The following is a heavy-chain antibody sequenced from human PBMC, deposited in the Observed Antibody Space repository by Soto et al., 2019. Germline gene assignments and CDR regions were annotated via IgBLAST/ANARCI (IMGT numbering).Heavy chain of an antibody. CDR1: GFTFRSYA. D-gene: IGHD3-3*01. J-gene: IGHJ5*02. V-gene: IGHV3-23*01. CDR3: ANDYSLEWFFHLDA. Sequence: EVHLLESGGGLVQPGGSLRLSCSASGFTFRSYAMSWVRQAPGKGLEWVSVISGGGSDTYYSDSVRGRFTISRDNSKNAIYMQTNSLRVEDSAVYYCANDYSLEWFFHLDAWGQGTLVTVSS. CDR2: ISGGGSDT.